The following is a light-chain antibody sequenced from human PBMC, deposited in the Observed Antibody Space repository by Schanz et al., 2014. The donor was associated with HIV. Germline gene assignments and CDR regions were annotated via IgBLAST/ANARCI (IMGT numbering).Light chain of an antibody. CDR1: SSDVGGHNA. CDR2: EVS. CDR3: SSYAGSKDVV. J-gene: IGLJ2*01. V-gene: IGLV2-8*01. Sequence: QSALTQPPSASGSPGQSVTISCTGTSSDVGGHNAVSWYQQHPGKAPKLMIYEVSKRPSGVPDRFSGSKSGNTASLTISGLQAEDEADYYCSSYAGSKDVVFGGGTKVTVL.